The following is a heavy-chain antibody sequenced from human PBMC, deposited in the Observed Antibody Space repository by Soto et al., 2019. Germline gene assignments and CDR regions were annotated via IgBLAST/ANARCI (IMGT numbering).Heavy chain of an antibody. CDR1: GGSITTGGRY. D-gene: IGHD1-1*01. Sequence: QVRLQEWGPGLVKPSQTLSLKCSVSGGSITTGGRYWSGIRQLPGKGLEWIGDIYYSGNTYYNASLKSRVTISVEAAKNQFSLKLSSVTAADTAVYYWAQALVFTGGDGFDIWGQGRLVTVSS. CDR3: AQALVFTGGDGFDI. CDR2: IYYSGNT. J-gene: IGHJ3*02. V-gene: IGHV4-31*02.